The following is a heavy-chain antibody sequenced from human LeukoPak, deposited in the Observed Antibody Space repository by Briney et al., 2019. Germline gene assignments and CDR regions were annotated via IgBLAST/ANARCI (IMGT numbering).Heavy chain of an antibody. J-gene: IGHJ4*02. CDR2: IHPKSGGT. CDR3: ARDPPAAGSTEFDF. Sequence: ASVKVSCKASGFTFTDYYIHWVRQAPGQGLEWMGSIHPKSGGTKYAQKFQGRVTVTRDTSISAAYMELSRLTSDDTAVYCCARDPPAAGSTEFDFWGQGTLVTVSS. V-gene: IGHV1-2*02. D-gene: IGHD6-13*01. CDR1: GFTFTDYY.